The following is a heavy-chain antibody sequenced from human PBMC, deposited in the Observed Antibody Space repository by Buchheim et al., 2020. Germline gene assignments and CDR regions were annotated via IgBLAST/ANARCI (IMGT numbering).Heavy chain of an antibody. V-gene: IGHV4-39*01. D-gene: IGHD3-22*01. CDR2: IFYSGSA. Sequence: QVQLKESGPGRMQPSETLSLTCTVSGGSISGDNYYWGWIRQSPGQGLEWIGKIFYSGSAHYNPSLRSRVTISVDTSKNQFSLTLTSVAAADAGLYYCARIGMIVVSDWGQGT. CDR1: GGSISGDNYY. J-gene: IGHJ4*02. CDR3: ARIGMIVVSD.